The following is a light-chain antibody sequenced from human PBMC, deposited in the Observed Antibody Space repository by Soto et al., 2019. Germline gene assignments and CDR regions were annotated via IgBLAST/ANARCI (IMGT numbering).Light chain of an antibody. V-gene: IGKV1-13*02. Sequence: AIQVAQSPSSLSASVGDRVTITCRASQDIRGALAWYQQKPGKAPRLLIFYVSTLATGVPSRFSGGGSGTDFTLTISSLQPEDFGTYYCQQFDSYPITFGHGTRLEIK. CDR2: YVS. J-gene: IGKJ5*01. CDR1: QDIRGA. CDR3: QQFDSYPIT.